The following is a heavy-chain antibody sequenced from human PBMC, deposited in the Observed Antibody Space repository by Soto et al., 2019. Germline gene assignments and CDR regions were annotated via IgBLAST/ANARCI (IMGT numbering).Heavy chain of an antibody. D-gene: IGHD6-19*01. Sequence: PSETLSLTCTVSGGSISSGDYYWSWIRQPPGKGLEWIGYIYYSGSTYYNPSLKSRVTISVDTSKNQFSLKLSSVTAADTAVYHCARHGSGWPFDYWGQGTPVTVSS. CDR2: IYYSGST. V-gene: IGHV4-30-4*01. CDR1: GGSISSGDYY. CDR3: ARHGSGWPFDY. J-gene: IGHJ4*02.